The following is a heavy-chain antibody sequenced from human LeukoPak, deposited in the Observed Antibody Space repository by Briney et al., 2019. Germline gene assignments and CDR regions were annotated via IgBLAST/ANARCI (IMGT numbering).Heavy chain of an antibody. V-gene: IGHV4-34*01. CDR2: INHSGST. CDR3: ARVVPAANLRGPFNWFDP. J-gene: IGHJ5*02. D-gene: IGHD2-2*01. Sequence: NPSETLSLTCAVYGGSFSGYYWSWIRQPPGKGLEWIGEINHSGSTNYNPSLKSRVTISVDTSKNQFSLKLSSVTAADTAVYYCARVVPAANLRGPFNWFDPWGQGTLATVSS. CDR1: GGSFSGYY.